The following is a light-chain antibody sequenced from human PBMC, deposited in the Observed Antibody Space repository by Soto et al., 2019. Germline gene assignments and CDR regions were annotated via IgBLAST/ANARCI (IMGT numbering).Light chain of an antibody. V-gene: IGLV6-57*01. CDR2: EDN. CDR1: SGSIASNY. J-gene: IGLJ3*02. CDR3: QSYDSSHHHWV. Sequence: NFMLTQPHSVSESSGKTVTISCTRSSGSIASNYVQWYQQRPGSSPTTVIYEDNQRPSGVPDRFSGSIDSSSNSASLTISGLKTEDEADYYCQSYDSSHHHWVFGGGTKLTVL.